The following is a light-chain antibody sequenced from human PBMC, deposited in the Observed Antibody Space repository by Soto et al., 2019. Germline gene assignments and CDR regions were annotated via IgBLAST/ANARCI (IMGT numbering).Light chain of an antibody. V-gene: IGKV3-20*01. Sequence: EIVLTQSPGTLSLSPGERATLSCRASQSLSSSYLAWYQQRPGQAPRLLIYDASSRAAGIPDRFSGSGSGTDFTLTISRLEPEDFAVYYCQQYGASPPWTFGQGTKV. J-gene: IGKJ1*01. CDR1: QSLSSSY. CDR3: QQYGASPPWT. CDR2: DAS.